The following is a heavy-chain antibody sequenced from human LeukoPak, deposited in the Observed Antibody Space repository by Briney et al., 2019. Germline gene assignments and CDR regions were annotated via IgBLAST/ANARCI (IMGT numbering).Heavy chain of an antibody. CDR2: IYYSGST. CDR3: ARRWFGEGASAFDI. D-gene: IGHD3-10*01. J-gene: IGHJ3*02. CDR1: GGSISSYY. Sequence: SETLSLTCTVSGGSISSYYWSWIRQPPGKGLEWIGYIYYSGSTNYNPSLKSRVTISVDTSKNQFSLKLSSVTAADTAVYYCARRWFGEGASAFDIWGQGTMVTVSS. V-gene: IGHV4-59*01.